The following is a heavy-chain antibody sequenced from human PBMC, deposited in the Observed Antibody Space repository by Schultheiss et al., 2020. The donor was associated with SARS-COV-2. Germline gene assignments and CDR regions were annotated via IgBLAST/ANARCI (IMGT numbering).Heavy chain of an antibody. V-gene: IGHV4-34*01. D-gene: IGHD2-21*02. CDR1: GGSFSGYY. Sequence: SETLSLTCAVYGGSFSGYYWSWIRQSPGKGLEWIGEINHSGSTNYNPSLKSRVTISVDKSKNQFSLKLSSVTAADTAVYYCARDRCGGDCLFDYWGQGTLVTVSS. CDR2: INHSGST. CDR3: ARDRCGGDCLFDY. J-gene: IGHJ4*02.